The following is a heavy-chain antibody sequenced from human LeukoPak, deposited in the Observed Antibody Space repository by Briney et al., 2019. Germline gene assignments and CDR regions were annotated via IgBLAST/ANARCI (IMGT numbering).Heavy chain of an antibody. V-gene: IGHV3-30*02. Sequence: GGSLRLSCAVSGMTFERHGLHWVRQPPGKGLERLAFIKYDGSRTDYEDSVKGRFTVSRDNSKNTLYLEMNSLRAEDTAVYYCIKDTIFTVDSFDYWGQGTLVTVSS. CDR2: IKYDGSRT. CDR3: IKDTIFTVDSFDY. D-gene: IGHD3-3*01. CDR1: GMTFERHG. J-gene: IGHJ4*02.